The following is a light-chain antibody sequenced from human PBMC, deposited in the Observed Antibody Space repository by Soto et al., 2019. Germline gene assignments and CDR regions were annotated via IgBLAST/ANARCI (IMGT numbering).Light chain of an antibody. J-gene: IGKJ2*03. CDR2: GAS. CDR3: QQYGSSPYS. V-gene: IGKV3-20*01. CDR1: QSVSSSY. Sequence: EIVLTQSPGTLSLSPGERATLSCRASQSVSSSYLAWYQQKPGQAPRLLNYGASNRATGILDRFSGSRSGTVFTLTISRLEPEDFAVYYWQQYGSSPYSFGQGTKLEIK.